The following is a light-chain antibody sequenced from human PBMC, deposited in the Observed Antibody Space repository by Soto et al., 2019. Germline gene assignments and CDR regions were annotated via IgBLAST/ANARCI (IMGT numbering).Light chain of an antibody. CDR1: SSNIGAGYD. Sequence: QSVLTQPPSVSVSPGQRVTISCTVSSSNIGAGYDVHWYQQLPGTAPKLLIYGNSNRPSGVPDRFSGSKSGSSASLAITGLQAEDEADYYCQSYDSSLSGSRVFGTGTKLTVL. CDR2: GNS. V-gene: IGLV1-40*01. CDR3: QSYDSSLSGSRV. J-gene: IGLJ1*01.